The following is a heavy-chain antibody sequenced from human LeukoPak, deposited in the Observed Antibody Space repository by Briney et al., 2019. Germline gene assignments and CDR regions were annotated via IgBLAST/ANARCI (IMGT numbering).Heavy chain of an antibody. CDR2: ISGSGGST. J-gene: IGHJ4*02. CDR3: AKLDLLRSGGDS. V-gene: IGHV3-23*01. D-gene: IGHD3-10*01. Sequence: HSIAPPAITFSSVAFSSLPFAPGSLLYRVSAISGSGGSTYYADSVKGRFTISRDNSKNTLYLQMNSLRAEDTAVYYCAKLDLLRSGGDSWGQGTLVTVSS. CDR1: AITFSSVA.